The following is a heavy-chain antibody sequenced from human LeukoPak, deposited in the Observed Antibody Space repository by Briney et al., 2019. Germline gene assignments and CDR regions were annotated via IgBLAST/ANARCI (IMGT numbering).Heavy chain of an antibody. Sequence: GESPKISCKGSGYSFTSYWIGWVRQMPGKGLEWMGIIYPGDSDTRYSPSFQGQVTISADKSISTAYLQWSSLKASDTAMYYCARPYCSSTSCYSFPYWGQGTLVTVSS. CDR1: GYSFTSYW. D-gene: IGHD2-2*01. CDR2: IYPGDSDT. J-gene: IGHJ4*02. CDR3: ARPYCSSTSCYSFPY. V-gene: IGHV5-51*01.